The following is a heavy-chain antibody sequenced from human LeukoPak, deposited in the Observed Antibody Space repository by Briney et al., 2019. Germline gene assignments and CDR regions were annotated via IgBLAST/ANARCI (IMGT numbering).Heavy chain of an antibody. V-gene: IGHV3-48*02. D-gene: IGHD1-1*01. CDR1: GYDFTTYW. CDR2: ISSTSSTI. Sequence: PGESLKISCKGSGYDFTTYWIGWVRQAPGKGLEWVSYISSTSSTIYYADSVKGRFTISRDNAKNSLYLQMNSLRDEDTALYYCARSGNYDCWGQGTLVTVSS. CDR3: ARSGNYDC. J-gene: IGHJ4*02.